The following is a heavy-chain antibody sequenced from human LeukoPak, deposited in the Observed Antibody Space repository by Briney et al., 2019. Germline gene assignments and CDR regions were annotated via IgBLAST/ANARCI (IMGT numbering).Heavy chain of an antibody. D-gene: IGHD3-10*01. Sequence: SGGSLRLSCTASGFSYSGYSMHWVRQAPGKGLEWVADIWYDGNTKEYADSVKGRFTISRDNSKNMMYLQMKSLRDEDTAVYYCARDKPSGDYLFDYWGQGTLVTVSS. CDR3: ARDKPSGDYLFDY. V-gene: IGHV3-33*08. CDR1: GFSYSGYS. CDR2: IWYDGNTK. J-gene: IGHJ4*02.